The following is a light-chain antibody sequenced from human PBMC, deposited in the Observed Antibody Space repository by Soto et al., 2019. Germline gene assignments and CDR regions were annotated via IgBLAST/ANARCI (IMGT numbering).Light chain of an antibody. CDR3: QQTDSTPQT. CDR1: QSIRNY. Sequence: DIQMTQSPSSLSASVGDRVTISCRASQSIRNYVSWYQQKPGKAPKLLIRAASTLQSGVPSRFSGSGSVTDFTLTISSLQIEDFATYFCQQTDSTPQTFGQGTNVEI. CDR2: AAS. J-gene: IGKJ1*01. V-gene: IGKV1-39*01.